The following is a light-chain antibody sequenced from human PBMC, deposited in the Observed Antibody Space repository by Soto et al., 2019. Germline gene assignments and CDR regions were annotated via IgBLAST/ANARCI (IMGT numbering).Light chain of an antibody. CDR3: QQFNNYPLT. V-gene: IGKV1-5*01. CDR1: QSLSSY. CDR2: DAS. Sequence: DIQMTQSPSTLSASVGDNITITCRASQSLSSYLAWYQQKPGRAPKLLTFDASSLERGVPSRFSGSGSGTDFTLTISSLQPEDFATYYCQQFNNYPLTFGGGTKVDIK. J-gene: IGKJ4*01.